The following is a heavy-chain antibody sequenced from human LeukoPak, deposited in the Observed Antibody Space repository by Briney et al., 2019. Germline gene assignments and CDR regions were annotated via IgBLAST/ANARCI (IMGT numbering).Heavy chain of an antibody. D-gene: IGHD4-11*01. J-gene: IGHJ4*02. Sequence: ASVKVSCKTSGYTFTSYGISWVRQAPGQGLEWMAWINPSNGNTKDARNLQGRVTMTTDTSTNTAYMELRNLRSSDTAVYYCATGGTYSSFDHWGQGTLVTVSS. CDR3: ATGGTYSSFDH. CDR1: GYTFTSYG. CDR2: INPSNGNT. V-gene: IGHV1-18*01.